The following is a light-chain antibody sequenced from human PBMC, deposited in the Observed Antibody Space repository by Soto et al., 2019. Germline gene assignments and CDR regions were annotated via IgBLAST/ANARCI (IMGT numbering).Light chain of an antibody. Sequence: QSALTQPPSASGSPGQSVRISCTGTRRDVGGYNYVAWYQQHPGKAPKLMIYEVTKRPSGVPDRFSGSKSGNTAFLTVSGLQPGDEADYYCSSYTSSSTLHVVFGGGTKLTVL. V-gene: IGLV2-8*01. CDR3: SSYTSSSTLHVV. CDR2: EVT. J-gene: IGLJ2*01. CDR1: RRDVGGYNY.